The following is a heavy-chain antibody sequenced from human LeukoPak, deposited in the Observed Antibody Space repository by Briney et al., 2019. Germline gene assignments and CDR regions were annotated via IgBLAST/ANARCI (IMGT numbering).Heavy chain of an antibody. CDR3: ARQRRDIVVVPAAFYYYYYMDV. Sequence: SETLSLTCTVSGGSISSYYWSWIRQPPGKGLEWIGYIYYSGSTNYNPSLKSRVTISVDTSKNQFSLKLSSVTAADTAVYYCARQRRDIVVVPAAFYYYYYMDVRGKGTTVTVSS. J-gene: IGHJ6*03. V-gene: IGHV4-59*01. CDR1: GGSISSYY. CDR2: IYYSGST. D-gene: IGHD2-2*01.